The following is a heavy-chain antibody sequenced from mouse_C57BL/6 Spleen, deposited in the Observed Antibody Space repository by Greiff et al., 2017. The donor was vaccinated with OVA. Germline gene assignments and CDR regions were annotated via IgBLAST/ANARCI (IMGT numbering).Heavy chain of an antibody. CDR3: ARSRAYSNYDYFDY. J-gene: IGHJ2*01. D-gene: IGHD2-5*01. V-gene: IGHV1-50*01. Sequence: VQLQQPGAELVKPGASVKLSCKASGYTFTSYWMQCVKQRPGQGLEWIGEIDPSDSYTNYNQKFKGKATLTVDPSSSTAYMQLSSLTSEDSAVYYCARSRAYSNYDYFDYWGQGTTLTVSS. CDR2: IDPSDSYT. CDR1: GYTFTSYW.